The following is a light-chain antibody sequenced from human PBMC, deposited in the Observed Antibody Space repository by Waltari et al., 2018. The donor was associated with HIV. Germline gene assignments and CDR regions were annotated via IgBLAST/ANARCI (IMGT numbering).Light chain of an antibody. J-gene: IGLJ3*02. CDR1: SSDLGYYNY. Sequence: QFALTQPASVSGSPGQSITISCSGTSSDLGYYNYVSWYQQHPGKAPKLMIYEVSNRPSGISNRFSCSKSGNTASLTISALQAEDEAYYFCSSVANSVTLSVLFGGGTKLTVL. CDR3: SSVANSVTLSVL. CDR2: EVS. V-gene: IGLV2-14*01.